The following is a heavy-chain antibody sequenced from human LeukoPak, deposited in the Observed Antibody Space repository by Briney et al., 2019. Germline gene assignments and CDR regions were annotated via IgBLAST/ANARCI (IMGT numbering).Heavy chain of an antibody. D-gene: IGHD5-12*01. CDR3: ARDRVRGYDPFFDY. J-gene: IGHJ4*02. CDR2: FDPEDGET. V-gene: IGHV1-24*01. CDR1: GYTLTELS. Sequence: GASVKVSCKVSGYTLTELSMHWVRQAPGKGLEWMGGFDPEDGETIYAQKFQGRVTITRDTSASTAYMELSSLRSEDTAVYYCARDRVRGYDPFFDYWGQGTLVTVSS.